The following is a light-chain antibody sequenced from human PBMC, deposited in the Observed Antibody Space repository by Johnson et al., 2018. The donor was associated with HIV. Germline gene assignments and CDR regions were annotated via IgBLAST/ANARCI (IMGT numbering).Light chain of an antibody. CDR1: SSNIGNNY. Sequence: QSVLTQPPSVAAAPGQTVTISCSGSSSNIGNNYVSWYQQLPGTAPKPLFYDNHKRPSGIPDRFSGSKSGTSPTLRFPCLPTGDAADYYCGTWDSSLSAGGVFGTGTKVTVL. CDR3: GTWDSSLSAGGV. J-gene: IGLJ1*01. CDR2: DNH. V-gene: IGLV1-51*01.